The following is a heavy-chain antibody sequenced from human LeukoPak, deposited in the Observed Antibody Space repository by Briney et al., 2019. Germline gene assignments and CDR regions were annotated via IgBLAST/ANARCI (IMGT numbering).Heavy chain of an antibody. CDR1: GGSINNYY. V-gene: IGHV4-59*01. Sequence: SETLSLTCTVFGGSINNYYWNWIRQPPGKGLEWIGYIYYSGSTNYNPSLKSRVTISVDTSKNQFSLKLSSVTAADTAVYYCARDGVTYDAFDIWGQGTMVTVSS. CDR3: ARDGVTYDAFDI. J-gene: IGHJ3*02. D-gene: IGHD2-21*02. CDR2: IYYSGST.